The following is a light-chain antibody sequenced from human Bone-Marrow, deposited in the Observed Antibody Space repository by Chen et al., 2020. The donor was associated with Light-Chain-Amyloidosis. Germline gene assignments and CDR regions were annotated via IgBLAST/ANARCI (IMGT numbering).Light chain of an antibody. CDR2: DDS. J-gene: IGLJ3*02. V-gene: IGLV3-21*02. Sequence: SSVLTHPSSVSLAPGRPATLACGGNKIGPTSVHWYQQTPVQAPLPVVYDDSDRPAGIPERLSGSNSGNTATLTISRGEAGDEADYYCQVWDRSSDRTVFGGGTKLTVL. CDR1: KIGPTS. CDR3: QVWDRSSDRTV.